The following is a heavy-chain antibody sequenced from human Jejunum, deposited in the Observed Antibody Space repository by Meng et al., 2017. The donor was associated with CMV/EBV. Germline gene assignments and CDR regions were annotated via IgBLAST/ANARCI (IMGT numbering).Heavy chain of an antibody. CDR2: IYSTGST. CDR1: GGSISNYY. J-gene: IGHJ4*02. CDR3: ARGEGFYGPRSFEH. V-gene: IGHV4-59*01. D-gene: IGHD2/OR15-2a*01. Sequence: SGGSISNYYWHWIRQPPGEGLEWIGYIYSTGSTIYNPSLESRVTISVDTSTNQFFLTLSSVTAADRAVYYCARGEGFYGPRSFEHWGQGTLVTVSS.